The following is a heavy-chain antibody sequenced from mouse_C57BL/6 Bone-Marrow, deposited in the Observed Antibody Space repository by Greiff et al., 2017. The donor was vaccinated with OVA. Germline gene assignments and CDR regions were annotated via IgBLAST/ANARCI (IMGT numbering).Heavy chain of an antibody. V-gene: IGHV5-9-1*02. CDR1: GFTFSSYA. Sequence: EVKLVESGEGLVKPGGSLKLSCAASGFTFSSYAMSWVRLTPAKRLEWVAYISSGCDYIYYADTVMGRFTISRDNARHTLYLQMSSMKSEDTARYYCTRGAPDYYGSSYDYAMDYWGQGTSVTVSS. D-gene: IGHD1-1*01. CDR3: TRGAPDYYGSSYDYAMDY. CDR2: ISSGCDYI. J-gene: IGHJ4*01.